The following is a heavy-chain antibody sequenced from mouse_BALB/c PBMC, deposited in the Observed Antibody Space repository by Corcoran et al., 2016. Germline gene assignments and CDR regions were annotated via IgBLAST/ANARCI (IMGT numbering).Heavy chain of an antibody. V-gene: IGHV9-3-1*01. CDR3: ARYGYDLYYYARDY. CDR1: GYTFTNYG. Sequence: QIQLVQSGPELKKPGETVKISCKASGYTFTNYGMNWVKQAPGKGLKWMGWINTYTGEPTYADDFKGRFALPLETSASTDYLQSNNLTNEDTATYFCARYGYDLYYYARDYWGQGTSVTVSS. CDR2: INTYTGEP. J-gene: IGHJ4*01. D-gene: IGHD2-2*01.